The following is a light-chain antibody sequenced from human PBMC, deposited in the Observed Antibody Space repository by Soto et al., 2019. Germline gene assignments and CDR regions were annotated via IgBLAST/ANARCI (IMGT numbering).Light chain of an antibody. V-gene: IGKV3-20*01. Sequence: EIVLTQSPGTLSLSPGERATLSCRASQSVSSSFLAWYQQKPGQAPRLLIYGASNRATGIPDRFSGSGSGTDFTLTISRLEPEDFAVYYCQQYVTSPRAFGQGTKVAI. CDR1: QSVSSSF. CDR2: GAS. J-gene: IGKJ1*01. CDR3: QQYVTSPRA.